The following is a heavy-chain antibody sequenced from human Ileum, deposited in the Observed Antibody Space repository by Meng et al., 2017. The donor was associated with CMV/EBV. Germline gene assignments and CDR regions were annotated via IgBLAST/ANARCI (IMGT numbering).Heavy chain of an antibody. CDR1: GFNFRTYA. CDR2: ISWDATTK. Sequence: GGSLRLSCAASGFNFRTYAMHWVRQAPGKGLEWVAFISWDATTKYFADSVKGRFAISRDNSMNTVYLQMNNLRREDTAVYYCARDLSTKDSKDNWGQGTLVTVSS. V-gene: IGHV3-30*09. J-gene: IGHJ4*02. CDR3: ARDLSTKDSKDN. D-gene: IGHD2-15*01.